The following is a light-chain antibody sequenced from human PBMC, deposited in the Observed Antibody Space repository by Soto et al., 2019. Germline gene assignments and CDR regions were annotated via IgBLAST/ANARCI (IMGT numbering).Light chain of an antibody. CDR3: QQYNNWQT. Sequence: EVVLTQSPATLSLSPGEGATLSCRVSQSISSSYLSWYQQRPGQAPRLLIYGASTRATGIPARFSGSGRGSGTDFTLTISSLQPEDFGLYYCQQYNNWQTFGQGTKVDIK. CDR1: QSISSSY. J-gene: IGKJ1*01. CDR2: GAS. V-gene: IGKV3D-7*01.